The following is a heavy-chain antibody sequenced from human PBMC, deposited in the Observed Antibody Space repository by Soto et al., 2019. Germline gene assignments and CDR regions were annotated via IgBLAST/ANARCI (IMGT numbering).Heavy chain of an antibody. CDR2: IIPVFRTS. CDR1: GVTFSSYA. Sequence: QVQLVQAGAELKQPGSSVKVSCSASGVTFSSYAFTWVRQSPGQGLEWMGNIIPVFRTSNYAQGFQGRLTISADESTNTIYMELSSLRSEDTAVYFCAKDGSWDGGGGEAWGQGTLVIVSS. D-gene: IGHD3-16*01. V-gene: IGHV1-69*18. J-gene: IGHJ4*02. CDR3: AKDGSWDGGGGEA.